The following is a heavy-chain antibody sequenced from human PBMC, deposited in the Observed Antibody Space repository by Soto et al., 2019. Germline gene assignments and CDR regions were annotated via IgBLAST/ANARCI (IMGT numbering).Heavy chain of an antibody. V-gene: IGHV1-69*12. CDR2: IIPTFGTA. Sequence: QVQLVQSGAEVKKPGSSVKVSCKASGGTFSSYAISWVRQAPGQGLERMGGIIPTFGTANYAQKFQGRVTITADESTSTAYMELSRLRSEDAAVYYCARGGYSYGVSDYWGQGTLVTVSS. CDR1: GGTFSSYA. D-gene: IGHD5-18*01. J-gene: IGHJ4*02. CDR3: ARGGYSYGVSDY.